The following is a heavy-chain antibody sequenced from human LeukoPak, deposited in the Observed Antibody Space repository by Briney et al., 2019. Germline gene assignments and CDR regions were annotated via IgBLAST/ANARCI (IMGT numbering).Heavy chain of an antibody. V-gene: IGHV4-34*01. Sequence: PSETLSLTCAVYGGSFSGYYWTWIRQPPGKGLEWIGEINQSGSTNCNPSLKSRVTISVDTSKNQFSLNLSSVTAADTAVYYCARQRVWSMYSSGAYFDYWGQGTLVTVSS. J-gene: IGHJ4*02. CDR3: ARQRVWSMYSSGAYFDY. D-gene: IGHD6-19*01. CDR2: INQSGST. CDR1: GGSFSGYY.